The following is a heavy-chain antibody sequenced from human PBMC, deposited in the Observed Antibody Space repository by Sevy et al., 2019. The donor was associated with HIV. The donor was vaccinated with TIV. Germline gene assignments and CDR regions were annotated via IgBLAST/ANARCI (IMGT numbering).Heavy chain of an antibody. V-gene: IGHV3-30*18. CDR2: ISYDGDSR. J-gene: IGHJ1*01. CDR3: AKNLNPEYHYDSSGYYQEYFHH. CDR1: GFTFSSYG. Sequence: GGSLRLSCAASGFTFSSYGMHWVRQAPGKGLEWVAVISYDGDSRYYADSVKGRFTISRDNSKNTLYLQMNRLRTEDTAVYYCAKNLNPEYHYDSSGYYQEYFHHWGQGTLVTVSS. D-gene: IGHD3-22*01.